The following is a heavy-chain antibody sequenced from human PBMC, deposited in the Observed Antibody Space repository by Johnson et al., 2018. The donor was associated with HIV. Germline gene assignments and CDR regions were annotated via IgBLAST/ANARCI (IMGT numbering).Heavy chain of an antibody. CDR1: GFTVSSNY. V-gene: IGHV3-66*02. D-gene: IGHD1-26*01. Sequence: VQLVESGGGLVQPGGSLRLSCAASGFTVSSNYMSWVRQAPGKGLEWVSVIFSVGDVYYADSVKGRFTISRDNSKNMVYLQMNSLRAEDTAVYYCARDSDKWELRPGAFDIWGQGTMVTVSS. CDR3: ARDSDKWELRPGAFDI. CDR2: IFSVGDV. J-gene: IGHJ3*02.